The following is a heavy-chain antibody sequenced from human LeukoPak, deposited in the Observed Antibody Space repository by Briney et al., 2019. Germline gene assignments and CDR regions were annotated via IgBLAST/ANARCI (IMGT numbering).Heavy chain of an antibody. CDR2: IYYSGST. V-gene: IGHV4-30-4*08. D-gene: IGHD1-26*01. CDR3: ARGRGSYRKYYFDY. Sequence: SQTLSLTCTVSGGSISSGDYYWSWIRQPPGKGLEWIGYIYYSGSTYYNPSLKSRVTISVDTSKNQFSLKLSSVTAADTAVYYCARGRGSYRKYYFDYWGQGTLVTVSS. CDR1: GGSISSGDYY. J-gene: IGHJ4*02.